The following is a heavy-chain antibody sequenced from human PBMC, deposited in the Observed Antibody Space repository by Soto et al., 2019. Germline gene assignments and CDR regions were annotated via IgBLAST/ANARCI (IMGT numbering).Heavy chain of an antibody. J-gene: IGHJ5*02. Sequence: GGSLGLSCAASGFTFSGSAVHWVRQASGKGLEWLGRIRTMANSYATAYAASMKGRFTISRDDSKNTAFLQMNSLNTEDTAVYFCTRAYYDRSAYCLAWGQGTLVTVSS. V-gene: IGHV3-73*01. D-gene: IGHD3-22*01. CDR3: TRAYYDRSAYCLA. CDR1: GFTFSGSA. CDR2: IRTMANSYAT.